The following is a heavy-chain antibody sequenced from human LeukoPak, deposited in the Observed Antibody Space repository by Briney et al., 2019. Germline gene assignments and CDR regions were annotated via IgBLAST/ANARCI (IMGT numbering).Heavy chain of an antibody. V-gene: IGHV1-2*06. CDR3: ARVAAMVRGVIILYHFDY. CDR2: INPNSGGT. Sequence: PRASVKVSCKASGYTFTGYYMHWVRQAPGQGLEWMGRINPNSGGTNYAQKFQGRVTMTRGTSISTAYMELSRLRSDDTAVYYCARVAAMVRGVIILYHFDYWGQGTLVTVSS. CDR1: GYTFTGYY. J-gene: IGHJ4*02. D-gene: IGHD3-10*01.